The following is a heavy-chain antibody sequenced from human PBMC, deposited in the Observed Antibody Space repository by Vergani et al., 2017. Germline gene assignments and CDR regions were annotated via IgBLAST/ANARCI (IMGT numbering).Heavy chain of an antibody. Sequence: QVQLQESGPRLVKPSETLSLIFSVSGYSISSGYFWGWIRQSPGKGLEWLGTIDRTGRTHLSPSLKSRLTISVDTTKNQFSLRLTSATAADTAVYFCARASLRALVGYYYYMDVWGKGKTVVVSS. J-gene: IGHJ6*03. D-gene: IGHD3-16*02. CDR1: GYSISSGYF. CDR2: IDRTGRT. V-gene: IGHV4-38-2*02. CDR3: ARASLRALVGYYYYMDV.